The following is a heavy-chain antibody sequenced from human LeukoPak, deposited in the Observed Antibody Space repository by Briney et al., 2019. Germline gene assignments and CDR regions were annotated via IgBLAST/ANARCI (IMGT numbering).Heavy chain of an antibody. CDR3: AKDLEGDYYDSSSPLFTLDY. CDR1: GFTFSCYD. D-gene: IGHD3-22*01. J-gene: IGHJ4*02. Sequence: WGSLRLSCAACGFTFSCYDVHWVRQPTGKGLEWVSAHRTAGDTYYPGSVQGRFTISRENAKNSLYLQMNSLRAGDTAVYYCAKDLEGDYYDSSSPLFTLDYWGQGTLVTVSS. V-gene: IGHV3-13*01. CDR2: HRTAGDT.